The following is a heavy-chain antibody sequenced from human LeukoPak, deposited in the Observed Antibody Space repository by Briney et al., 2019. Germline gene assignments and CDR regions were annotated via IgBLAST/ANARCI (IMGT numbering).Heavy chain of an antibody. J-gene: IGHJ4*02. V-gene: IGHV3-23*01. D-gene: IGHD1-26*01. CDR3: AKAKHSSGSYYEGVDY. Sequence: GGSQRLSCAASGFTFSSYAMSWVRQAPGKGLEWVSAISGSGGSTYYADSVKGRFTISRDNSKNTLYLQMNSLRAEDTAVYYCAKAKHSSGSYYEGVDYWGQGTLVTVSS. CDR2: ISGSGGST. CDR1: GFTFSSYA.